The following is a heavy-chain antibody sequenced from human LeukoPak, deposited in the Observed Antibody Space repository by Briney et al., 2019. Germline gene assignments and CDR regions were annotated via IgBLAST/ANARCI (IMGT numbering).Heavy chain of an antibody. D-gene: IGHD2-8*01. V-gene: IGHV3-74*01. CDR2: INTDGSST. J-gene: IGHJ4*02. CDR1: GFTFSSYW. CDR3: AKDRSQRPLVYAIH. Sequence: GGSLRLSCAASGFTFSSYWMHWVRQAPGKGLVWVSRINTDGSSTSYADSVKGRFTISRDNSKNTLYLQMNSLRAEDTAVYYCAKDRSQRPLVYAIHWGQGTLVTVSS.